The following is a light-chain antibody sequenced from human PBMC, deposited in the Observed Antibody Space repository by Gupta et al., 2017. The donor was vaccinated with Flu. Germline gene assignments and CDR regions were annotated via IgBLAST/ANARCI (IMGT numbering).Light chain of an antibody. J-gene: IGLJ1*01. CDR1: SSDVGGYEY. Sequence: QSALTQPPSASGSPGQSVTLSCTGTSSDVGGYEYVSWYQQHPGKAPKVLIYEVTKRPSGVPDRFSGSKSGNTASLTVSGLQAEDEADYYCSSYAGSNTPYVFGTGTKVTVL. CDR3: SSYAGSNTPYV. CDR2: EVT. V-gene: IGLV2-8*01.